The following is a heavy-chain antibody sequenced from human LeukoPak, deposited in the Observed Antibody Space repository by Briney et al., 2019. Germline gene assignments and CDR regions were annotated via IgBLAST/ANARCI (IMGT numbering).Heavy chain of an antibody. Sequence: PGGSLRLSCAASGFTFSNYAMSWVRQAPGKGLECVSTISGSGGYTYYADSVKGRFTISRDNSKNTLYLQMNSLRAEDTAIYYCAKNVGYCTNGVCYKYFQDWGQGTLVTVSS. V-gene: IGHV3-23*01. CDR3: AKNVGYCTNGVCYKYFQD. CDR2: ISGSGGYT. J-gene: IGHJ1*01. D-gene: IGHD2-8*01. CDR1: GFTFSNYA.